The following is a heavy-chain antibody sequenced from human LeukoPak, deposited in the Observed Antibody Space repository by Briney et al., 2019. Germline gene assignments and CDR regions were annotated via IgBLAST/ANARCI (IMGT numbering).Heavy chain of an antibody. J-gene: IGHJ4*02. CDR3: ARDQLGSVGEY. CDR1: GGSINNYY. D-gene: IGHD1-26*01. Sequence: SETLSLTRIVSGGSINNYYWSWIRQPPGKELEWIGYIYYTGSTNSNPSLKSRVIISVDTSTNQLSLKLHSVTAADTAVYYCARDQLGSVGEYWGRGTLVTVSS. CDR2: IYYTGST. V-gene: IGHV4-59*01.